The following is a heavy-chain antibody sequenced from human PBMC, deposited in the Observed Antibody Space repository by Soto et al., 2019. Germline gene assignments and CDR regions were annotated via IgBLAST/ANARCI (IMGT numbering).Heavy chain of an antibody. J-gene: IGHJ4*02. V-gene: IGHV3-30*18. D-gene: IGHD3-10*01. CDR1: GFTFSSYG. CDR2: ISYDGSNK. CDR3: AKDWSAMVRGVISLWAHVY. Sequence: GGSLRLSCAASGFTFSSYGMHWVRQAPGKGLEWVAVISYDGSNKYYADSVKGRFTISRDNSKNTLYLQMNSLRAEDTAVYYCAKDWSAMVRGVISLWAHVYWGQGTLVTVSS.